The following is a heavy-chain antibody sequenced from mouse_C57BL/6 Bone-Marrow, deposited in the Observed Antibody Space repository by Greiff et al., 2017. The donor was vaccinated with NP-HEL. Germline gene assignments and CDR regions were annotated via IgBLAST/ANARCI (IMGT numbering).Heavy chain of an antibody. CDR2: ISSGGSYT. Sequence: VQLKESGGDLVKPGGSLKLSCAASGFTFSSYGMSWVRQTPDKRLEWVATISSGGSYTYYPDSVKGRFTISRDNAKNTLYLQMSSLKSEDTAMYYCARQSSRGAYWAQGTLVTVSA. CDR3: ARQSSRGAY. D-gene: IGHD1-1*01. V-gene: IGHV5-6*01. CDR1: GFTFSSYG. J-gene: IGHJ3*01.